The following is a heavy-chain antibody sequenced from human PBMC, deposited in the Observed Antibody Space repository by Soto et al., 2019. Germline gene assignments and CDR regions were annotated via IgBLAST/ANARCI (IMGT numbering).Heavy chain of an antibody. D-gene: IGHD3-3*01. V-gene: IGHV5-51*04. J-gene: IGHJ4*02. Sequence: GESLKISCKGSGYNFAGYWIAWVRQMPGKGLELMGIIYPSDSDTRYRPSFQGQVTISADKPISSAYLQWSSLRASDTAMYYCARGGVSTRTFDYWGQGTPVTVSS. CDR1: GYNFAGYW. CDR2: IYPSDSDT. CDR3: ARGGVSTRTFDY.